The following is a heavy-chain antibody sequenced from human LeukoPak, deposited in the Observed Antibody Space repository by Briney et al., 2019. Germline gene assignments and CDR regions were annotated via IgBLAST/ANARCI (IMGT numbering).Heavy chain of an antibody. CDR2: IKSDGSST. V-gene: IGHV3-74*01. D-gene: IGHD4-17*01. CDR1: GFTFSSYW. Sequence: PGGSLRLSCAASGFTFSSYWMHWVRQAPGKGLVWVSRIKSDGSSTSYADAVKGRVTISRDNAKNTLYLQMNSLRAEDTAVYYCARDGIYGDYGHWGQGTLVTVSS. CDR3: ARDGIYGDYGH. J-gene: IGHJ4*02.